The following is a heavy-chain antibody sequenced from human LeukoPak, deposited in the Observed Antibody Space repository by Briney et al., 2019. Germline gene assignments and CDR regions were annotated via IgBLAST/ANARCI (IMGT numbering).Heavy chain of an antibody. CDR3: ARDRFTMVRGVTPLYNWFDH. V-gene: IGHV4-61*02. D-gene: IGHD3-10*01. Sequence: PSETLSLTCTVSGGSISSGSYYWGWVRQPGGRGLEWIERIYTSGSTNYNPSRKSRITISVNTSKNQFSLKLSSVTAADTAVYYCARDRFTMVRGVTPLYNWFDHWGQGTLVTVSS. CDR2: IYTSGST. CDR1: GGSISSGSYY. J-gene: IGHJ5*02.